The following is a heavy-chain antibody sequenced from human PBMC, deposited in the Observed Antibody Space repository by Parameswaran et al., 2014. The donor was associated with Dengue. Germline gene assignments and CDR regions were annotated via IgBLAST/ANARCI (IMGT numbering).Heavy chain of an antibody. CDR3: ARQTGNWFDP. D-gene: IGHD3-10*01. J-gene: IGHJ5*02. Sequence: VRQMPGKGLEWIGSIYYSEDTYYNPSLKSRITISIDTSKNQFSLKLHSVTAADTAVYYCARQTGNWFDPWGQGTLVTVSS. CDR2: IYYSEDT. V-gene: IGHV4-39*01.